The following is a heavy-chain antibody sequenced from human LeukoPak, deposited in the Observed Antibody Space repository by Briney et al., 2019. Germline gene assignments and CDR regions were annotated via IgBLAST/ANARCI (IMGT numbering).Heavy chain of an antibody. CDR2: IYHSGST. CDR1: GGSISSGGYS. D-gene: IGHD3/OR15-3a*01. J-gene: IGHJ2*01. CDR3: ARVVDWGWYFDL. V-gene: IGHV4-30-2*01. Sequence: SETLSLTCAASGGSISSGGYSWSWIRQPPGKGLEWIGYIYHSGSTYYNPSLKSRVTISVDRSKNQFSLKLSSVTAADTAVYYCARVVDWGWYFDLWGRGTLVTVSS.